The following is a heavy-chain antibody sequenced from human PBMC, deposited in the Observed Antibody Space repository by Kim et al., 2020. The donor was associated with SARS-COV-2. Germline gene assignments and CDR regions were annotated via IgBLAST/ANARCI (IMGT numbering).Heavy chain of an antibody. D-gene: IGHD3-10*01. CDR3: ARGGGSHYYYGSGSKDPDY. V-gene: IGHV3-30*04. Sequence: GGSLRLSCAASGFTFSSYAMHWVRQAPGKGLEWVAVISYDGSNKYYADSVKGRFTISRDNSKNTLYLQMNSLRAEDTAVYYCARGGGSHYYYGSGSKDPDYWGQGTLVTVSS. J-gene: IGHJ4*02. CDR2: ISYDGSNK. CDR1: GFTFSSYA.